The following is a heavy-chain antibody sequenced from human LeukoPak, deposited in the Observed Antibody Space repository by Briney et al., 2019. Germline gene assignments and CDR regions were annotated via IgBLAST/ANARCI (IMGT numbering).Heavy chain of an antibody. J-gene: IGHJ4*02. CDR3: AKAPQWELLPDDY. CDR2: ISGYNGNT. CDR1: GYTFTTYN. D-gene: IGHD1-26*01. Sequence: ASVKVSCKASGYTFTTYNINWVRQAPGQGLEWMGWISGYNGNTNYAQKLQGRVTMTTDTSTSTAYMELRSLKSDDTAVYYCAKAPQWELLPDDYWGQGTLVTVSS. V-gene: IGHV1-18*01.